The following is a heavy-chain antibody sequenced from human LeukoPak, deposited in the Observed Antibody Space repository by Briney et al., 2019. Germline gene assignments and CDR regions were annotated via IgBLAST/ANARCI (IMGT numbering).Heavy chain of an antibody. CDR1: GFFFNTYW. Sequence: GGSLRLSCAASGFFFNTYWMHWVRQAPGKGLVWVSRINSDGSKTSHADSVKGRFTISRDNARNTLYLQMNGLRAEDTAVYYCAREGSLEYYFDYWGRGTLVTVSS. J-gene: IGHJ4*02. D-gene: IGHD3-10*01. V-gene: IGHV3-74*01. CDR3: AREGSLEYYFDY. CDR2: INSDGSKT.